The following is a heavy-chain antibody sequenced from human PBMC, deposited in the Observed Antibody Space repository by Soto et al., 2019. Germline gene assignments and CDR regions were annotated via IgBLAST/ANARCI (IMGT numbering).Heavy chain of an antibody. D-gene: IGHD5-12*01. CDR1: GYSFTIYW. CDR2: IYPGDSDT. J-gene: IGHJ3*02. V-gene: IGHV5-51*01. Sequence: GESLKISCKGSGYSFTIYWIGWVLQMPWKGLEWMGIIYPGDSDTRYSPSFQGQVTIAADKSMSTAYLQWSSLKASDTAMYYCARRRDGYNYLAFNIWGQGTKVTVSS. CDR3: ARRRDGYNYLAFNI.